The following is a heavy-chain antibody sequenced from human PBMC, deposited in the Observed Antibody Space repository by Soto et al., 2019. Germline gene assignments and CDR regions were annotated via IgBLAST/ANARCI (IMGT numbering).Heavy chain of an antibody. V-gene: IGHV1-18*01. CDR3: ARTLRATVPDY. Sequence: VASVKVSCKASGYTFTSYGISWVRQAPGRGLEWMGWISAYNGNTNYAQKLQGRVTMTTDTSTSTAYMELRSLRSDDTAVYYCARTLRATVPDYWGQGTLVTVSS. D-gene: IGHD4-17*01. CDR2: ISAYNGNT. J-gene: IGHJ4*02. CDR1: GYTFTSYG.